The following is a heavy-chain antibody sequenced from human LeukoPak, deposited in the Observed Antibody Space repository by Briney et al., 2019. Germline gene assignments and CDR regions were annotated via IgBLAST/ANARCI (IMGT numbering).Heavy chain of an antibody. Sequence: GGSLRLSCAASGFTFSSYWMSWDRQAPGKGLEWVANIKQDGSEKYYVDSVKGRFTISRDNAKNSLFLQMNSLRAEDTAVYYCARLLSGNYFDYWGQGTLVTVSS. CDR3: ARLLSGNYFDY. D-gene: IGHD3-10*01. J-gene: IGHJ4*02. CDR2: IKQDGSEK. CDR1: GFTFSSYW. V-gene: IGHV3-7*01.